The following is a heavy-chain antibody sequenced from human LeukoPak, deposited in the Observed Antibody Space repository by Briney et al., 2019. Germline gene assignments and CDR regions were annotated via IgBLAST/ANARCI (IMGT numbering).Heavy chain of an antibody. CDR1: GYTFTSYD. CDR3: ARDHGIAES. CDR2: MNPNSGNT. J-gene: IGHJ5*02. D-gene: IGHD6-13*01. Sequence: ASVKVSCKAPGYTFTSYDINWVRQATGQGLEWMGWMNPNSGNTGYAQKFQGRVTITADESTSTAYMELSSLRSEDTAVYYCARDHGIAESWGQGTLVTVSS. V-gene: IGHV1-8*03.